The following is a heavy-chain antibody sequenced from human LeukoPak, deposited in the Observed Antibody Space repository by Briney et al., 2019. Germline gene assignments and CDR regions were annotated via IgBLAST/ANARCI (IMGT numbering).Heavy chain of an antibody. CDR3: ARLSPHNDY. CDR2: IYYSGST. CDR1: GGSISSSSYY. Sequence: SETLSLTCTVSGGSISSSSYYWGWIRQPPGKGLGWIGYIYYSGSTNYNPSLKSRVTISVDTSKNQFSLKLSSVTAADTAVYYCARLSPHNDYWGQGTLVTVSS. J-gene: IGHJ4*02. V-gene: IGHV4-61*05.